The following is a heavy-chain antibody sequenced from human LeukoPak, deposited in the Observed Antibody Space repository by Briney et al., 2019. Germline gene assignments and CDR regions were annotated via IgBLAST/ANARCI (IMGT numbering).Heavy chain of an antibody. J-gene: IGHJ4*02. CDR1: GFTFSSYW. CDR3: ATGYSYAHY. V-gene: IGHV3-7*01. Sequence: PGGSLRLSCAASGFTFSSYWMSWVRQAPGKGLEWVANIKQDGSEEYYVDSVKGRFTISRDNAKNSLYLQVNSLRAEDTAVYYCATGYSYAHYWGQGTLVTVSS. CDR2: IKQDGSEE. D-gene: IGHD5-18*01.